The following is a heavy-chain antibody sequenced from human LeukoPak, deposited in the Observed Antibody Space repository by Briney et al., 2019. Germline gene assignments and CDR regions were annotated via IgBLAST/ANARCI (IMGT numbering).Heavy chain of an antibody. D-gene: IGHD2-2*01. Sequence: ASEKVSCKASGHTFTSYYMHWVRQAPGQGLEWMGWISAYNGNTNYAQKLQGRVTMTTDTSTSTAYMELRSLRSDDTAVYYCARDGPLRYCRSTSCYWTFDYRGQGTLVTVSS. CDR3: ARDGPLRYCRSTSCYWTFDY. J-gene: IGHJ4*02. V-gene: IGHV1-18*04. CDR1: GHTFTSYY. CDR2: ISAYNGNT.